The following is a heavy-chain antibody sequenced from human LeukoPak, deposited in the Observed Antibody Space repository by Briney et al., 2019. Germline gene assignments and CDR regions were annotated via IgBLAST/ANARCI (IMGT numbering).Heavy chain of an antibody. J-gene: IGHJ4*02. Sequence: PGGSLRLSCAASGFTFSSYGMSWVRQAPGEGLEWVSAISGSGGSTYYADSVKGRFTISRDNSKNTLYLQMNSLRAEDTAVYYCAKGRAGGYLDFDYWGQGTLVTVSS. V-gene: IGHV3-23*01. CDR2: ISGSGGST. D-gene: IGHD3-16*01. CDR3: AKGRAGGYLDFDY. CDR1: GFTFSSYG.